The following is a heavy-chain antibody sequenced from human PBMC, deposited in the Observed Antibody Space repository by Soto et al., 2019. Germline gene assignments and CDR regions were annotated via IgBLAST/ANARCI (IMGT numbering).Heavy chain of an antibody. CDR3: ARERQLGPSSGRLDF. V-gene: IGHV4-31*03. CDR1: GDSIDSGGSY. CDR2: IYYTGSS. J-gene: IGHJ4*02. Sequence: LSLTCNVSGDSIDSGGSYWSWIRQRPGKGLEWIGYIYYTGSSYYNPSLKSRLTLSLDTSNNQFSLQLRSVTAADTAVYYCARERQLGPSSGRLDFWGLGTLVTVSS. D-gene: IGHD6-6*01.